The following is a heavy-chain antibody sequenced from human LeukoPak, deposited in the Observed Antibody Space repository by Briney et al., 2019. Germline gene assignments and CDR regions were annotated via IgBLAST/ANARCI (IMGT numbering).Heavy chain of an antibody. CDR1: GFTVSNKY. D-gene: IGHD5-18*01. J-gene: IGHJ4*02. CDR3: ARDGAYSYGYGFDY. Sequence: GGSLRLSCAASGFTVSNKYMSWVRQAPGKGLEWVSVIYNGGSTYYTESVKGRFTISRDDSKNTVYLQMNSLSGEDTAVYYCARDGAYSYGYGFDYWGQGTLVTVSS. V-gene: IGHV3-66*01. CDR2: IYNGGST.